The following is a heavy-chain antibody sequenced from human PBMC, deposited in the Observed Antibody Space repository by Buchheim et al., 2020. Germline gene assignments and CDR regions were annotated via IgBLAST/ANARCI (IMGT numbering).Heavy chain of an antibody. CDR2: ISSSSYTI. CDR1: GFTFSSYS. J-gene: IGHJ4*02. V-gene: IGHV3-48*02. D-gene: IGHD6-19*01. Sequence: EVQLVESGGGLVQPGGSLRLSCAASGFTFSSYSMNWVRPAPGKGLEWVSYISSSSYTIYYADTVKGRFTISTDNAQNSLYLQMNSLRDEHTAVYYCARDPPEYVPGVSFDYWGQGTL. CDR3: ARDPPEYVPGVSFDY.